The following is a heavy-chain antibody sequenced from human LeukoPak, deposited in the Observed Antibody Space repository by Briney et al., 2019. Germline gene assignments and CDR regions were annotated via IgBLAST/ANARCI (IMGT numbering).Heavy chain of an antibody. CDR1: GFTVSSYA. CDR2: ISGRGGST. V-gene: IGHV3-23*01. Sequence: TGGSLRLSCAASGFTVSSYAMSWVRQAPGKGLEWVSAISGRGGSTYYADSVKGRFTISRDNSKNTLYLQMNSLRAEDTAVYYCAKAPDYGDCEGVDYWGQGTLVTVSS. D-gene: IGHD4-17*01. CDR3: AKAPDYGDCEGVDY. J-gene: IGHJ4*02.